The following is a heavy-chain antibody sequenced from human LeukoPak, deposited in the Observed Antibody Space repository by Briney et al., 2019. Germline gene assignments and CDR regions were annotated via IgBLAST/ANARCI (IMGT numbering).Heavy chain of an antibody. D-gene: IGHD3-10*01. Sequence: ASVKVSCKASGYTFSGHYMHWVRQAPGQGLEWMGWISPNSGGTNYAQKFQGRVTMTRDTSFSTAYMELSRLRSDDTAVYYCARDSITMVRGVSSGYAFDIWGQGTMVTVSS. J-gene: IGHJ3*02. CDR3: ARDSITMVRGVSSGYAFDI. CDR2: ISPNSGGT. V-gene: IGHV1-2*02. CDR1: GYTFSGHY.